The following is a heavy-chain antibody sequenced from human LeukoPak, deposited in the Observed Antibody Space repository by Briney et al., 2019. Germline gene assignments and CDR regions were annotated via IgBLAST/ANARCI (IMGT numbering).Heavy chain of an antibody. Sequence: GASVKVSCKASGYTFTGYYMHWVRQAPGQGLEWMGWINPNSGGTNYAQKFQGRVTMTRDRSISTAYMALSRLRSDDTAVYYCARALTIFGVVNVVGYWGQGTLVTVSS. CDR1: GYTFTGYY. J-gene: IGHJ4*02. V-gene: IGHV1-2*02. CDR3: ARALTIFGVVNVVGY. D-gene: IGHD3-3*01. CDR2: INPNSGGT.